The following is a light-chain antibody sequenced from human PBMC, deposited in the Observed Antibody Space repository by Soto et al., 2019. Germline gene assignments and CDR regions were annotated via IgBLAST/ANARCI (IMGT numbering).Light chain of an antibody. CDR2: DVS. CDR1: SSDADAYNY. J-gene: IGLJ2*01. CDR3: SSYTSSTIL. Sequence: QSALTQPASVSGSPGQPIIISCTGTSSDADAYNYVSWYQHPPGKAPKLLIYDVSNRPSGISNRFSGSKSGNTASLTISGLQPEDEADYFCSSYTSSTILFGGGTKLTVL. V-gene: IGLV2-14*03.